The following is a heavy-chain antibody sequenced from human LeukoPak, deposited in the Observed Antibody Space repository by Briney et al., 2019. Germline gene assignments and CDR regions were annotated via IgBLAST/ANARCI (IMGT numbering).Heavy chain of an antibody. CDR2: ISAYNGNT. CDR3: ARVPIFTGRLDI. Sequence: ASVKVSCKASGYTFTSYGVSWVRQAPGHGLEWMGWISAYNGNTNYAQKLQGRVTMTTDTSTSTAYMELRSLRSDDTAVYYCARVPIFTGRLDIWGQGTMVTVSS. CDR1: GYTFTSYG. D-gene: IGHD2/OR15-2a*01. V-gene: IGHV1-18*04. J-gene: IGHJ3*02.